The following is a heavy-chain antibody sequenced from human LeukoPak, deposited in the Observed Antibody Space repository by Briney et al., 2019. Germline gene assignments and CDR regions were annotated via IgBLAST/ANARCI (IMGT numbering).Heavy chain of an antibody. D-gene: IGHD3-3*01. CDR1: GYTFTSYD. Sequence: GASVKVSCKASGYTFTSYDINWVRQATAQGLEGMGWMNPNSGNTGYAQKFQGRVTMTRNTSISTAYMELSSLRSEDTAVYYCARGFFNDFWSGYLQTYYYGMDVWGQGTTVTVSS. CDR2: MNPNSGNT. J-gene: IGHJ6*02. V-gene: IGHV1-8*01. CDR3: ARGFFNDFWSGYLQTYYYGMDV.